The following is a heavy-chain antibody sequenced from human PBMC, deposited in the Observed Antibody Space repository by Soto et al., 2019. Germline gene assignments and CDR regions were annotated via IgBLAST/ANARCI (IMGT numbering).Heavy chain of an antibody. D-gene: IGHD5-12*01. CDR2: INPNSGGT. J-gene: IGHJ4*02. Sequence: GASVKVSCEASGYTFTGYYMHWVRQAPGQGLEWMGWINPNSGGTNYAQKFQGWVTMTRDTSISTAYMELSRLRSDDTAVYYCARDGGGGYDPAFDYWGQGTLVTVSS. V-gene: IGHV1-2*04. CDR3: ARDGGGGYDPAFDY. CDR1: GYTFTGYY.